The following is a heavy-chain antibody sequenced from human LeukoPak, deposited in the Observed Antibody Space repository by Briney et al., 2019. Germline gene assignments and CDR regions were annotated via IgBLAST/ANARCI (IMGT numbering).Heavy chain of an antibody. J-gene: IGHJ4*02. V-gene: IGHV3-33*01. CDR3: ARDHDFWSAPALDY. D-gene: IGHD3-3*01. Sequence: PGGSLRLSCAASGFTFSSYGMHWVRQAPGKGLEWVAVIWYDGSNKYYADSVKGRFTISRDNSKNTLYLQMNSLRAEDTAVYYCARDHDFWSAPALDYWGQGTLVTVSS. CDR2: IWYDGSNK. CDR1: GFTFSSYG.